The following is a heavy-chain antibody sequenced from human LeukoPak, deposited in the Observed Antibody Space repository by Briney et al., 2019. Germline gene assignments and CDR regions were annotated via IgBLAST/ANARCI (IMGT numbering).Heavy chain of an antibody. CDR3: ARGKEMASTPEDLDS. CDR2: IYHSGTT. J-gene: IGHJ4*02. D-gene: IGHD5-24*01. CDR1: GYSITSSSW. Sequence: PSDTLSLTCAVSGYSITSSSWWGWIRQPPGKGLEWIGYIYHSGTTYYNPSLQSRVTMSVDTSKNQFSLKLSSVTAVDTAVYYCARGKEMASTPEDLDSWGQGILVTVSS. V-gene: IGHV4-28*03.